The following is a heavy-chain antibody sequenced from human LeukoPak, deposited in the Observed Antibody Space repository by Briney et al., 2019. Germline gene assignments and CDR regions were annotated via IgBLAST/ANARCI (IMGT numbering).Heavy chain of an antibody. CDR1: GYTLTELS. CDR3: ARGPDIVLLVYAVPLIPVDY. V-gene: IGHV1-18*01. Sequence: VASVKVSCKVSGYTLTELSMYWVRQAPGQGLEWMGWISPYNGDTKYAQRLQGRVSMTTDTSTSTAYMELRSLRSDDTAVYYCARGPDIVLLVYAVPLIPVDYWGQGTLVTVSS. D-gene: IGHD2-8*01. J-gene: IGHJ4*02. CDR2: ISPYNGDT.